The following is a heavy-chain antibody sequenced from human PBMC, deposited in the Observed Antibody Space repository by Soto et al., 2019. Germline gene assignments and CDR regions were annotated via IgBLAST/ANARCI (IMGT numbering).Heavy chain of an antibody. CDR3: ARAGSSGYFPTLDS. V-gene: IGHV4-31*03. CDR2: IYYSGST. Sequence: SDTLVLTSTVSRCSILSWGYYWTLIRQHPGKGLEWIGYIYYSGSTYYNPSLKSRVTISVDTSKNQFSLKLSSVTAADTAVYYCARAGSSGYFPTLDSWGQGTLVTVSS. CDR1: RCSILSWGYY. J-gene: IGHJ4*02. D-gene: IGHD3-22*01.